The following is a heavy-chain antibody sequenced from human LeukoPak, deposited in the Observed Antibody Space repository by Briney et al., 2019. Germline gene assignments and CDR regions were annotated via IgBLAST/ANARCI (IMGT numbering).Heavy chain of an antibody. CDR1: GYTFTSYD. J-gene: IGHJ4*02. V-gene: IGHV1-8*03. Sequence: GASGKVSCKASGYTFTSYDINWVRQATGQGLEWVGWMNPNSGSTGYAQKFQGRVTITRNTSISTAYMELSGLRSEDTAVYYCARGRSTGYPYYFEYWGQGTLVTVSS. CDR2: MNPNSGST. D-gene: IGHD5-12*01. CDR3: ARGRSTGYPYYFEY.